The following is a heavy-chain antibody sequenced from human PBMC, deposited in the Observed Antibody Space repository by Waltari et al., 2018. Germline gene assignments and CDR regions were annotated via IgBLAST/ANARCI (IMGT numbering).Heavy chain of an antibody. J-gene: IGHJ6*02. CDR1: GYSISSGYY. Sequence: QVQLQESGPGLVKPSETLSLTCAVSGYSISSGYYWGWIRQPPGKGLEWIGSIYHSGSTYYNPSLKSLVTRSVDTSKNQFSLKLSSVTAADTAVYYCARLSRYCSSTSCSVGVGMDVWGQGTTVTVSS. D-gene: IGHD2-2*01. V-gene: IGHV4-38-2*01. CDR3: ARLSRYCSSTSCSVGVGMDV. CDR2: IYHSGST.